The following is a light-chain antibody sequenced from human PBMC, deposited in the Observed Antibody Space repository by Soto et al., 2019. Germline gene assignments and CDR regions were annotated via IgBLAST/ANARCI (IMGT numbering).Light chain of an antibody. CDR1: RSVANW. CDR2: KAS. V-gene: IGKV1-5*03. Sequence: DIQMTQSPSTLSASVGDRVTITCRASRSVANWVAWYQQKPGKAPKLLIYKASALESGAPPRFSGSGFGTEFRLTISGLQADDSATYHCQQYNSYPWAFGQGPRVEVK. CDR3: QQYNSYPWA. J-gene: IGKJ1*01.